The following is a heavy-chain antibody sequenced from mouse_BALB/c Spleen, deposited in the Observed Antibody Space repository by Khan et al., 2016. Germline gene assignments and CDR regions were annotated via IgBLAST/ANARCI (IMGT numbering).Heavy chain of an antibody. J-gene: IGHJ2*01. D-gene: IGHD2-1*01. CDR3: TRKGIFYGNYDFDY. CDR2: VDPETGGT. CDR1: GYTFSDYE. V-gene: IGHV1-15*01. Sequence: QVQLKESGAELVRPGASVTLSCKASGYTFSDYEMHCVKQTPVHGLEWIGAVDPETGGTAYNQKFKGQATLTAGRSSSTAYMELRSLTSEDSAVYYCTRKGIFYGNYDFDYWGQGTTLTVSS.